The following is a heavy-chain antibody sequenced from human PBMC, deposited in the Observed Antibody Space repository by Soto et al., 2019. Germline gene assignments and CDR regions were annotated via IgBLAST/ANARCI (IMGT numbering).Heavy chain of an antibody. CDR1: GFSLSTSGVG. Sequence: QITLKESGPTLVKPTQTLTLTCTFSGFSLSTSGVGVGWIRQPPGKALEWLALIYWDDDKRYSPSLKSRLTITKDTSKNQVVLTMTNMDPVDTATYYCAHVRSLKLRLDGAFDYWGQGTLVTVSS. CDR2: IYWDDDK. D-gene: IGHD5-12*01. J-gene: IGHJ4*02. V-gene: IGHV2-5*02. CDR3: AHVRSLKLRLDGAFDY.